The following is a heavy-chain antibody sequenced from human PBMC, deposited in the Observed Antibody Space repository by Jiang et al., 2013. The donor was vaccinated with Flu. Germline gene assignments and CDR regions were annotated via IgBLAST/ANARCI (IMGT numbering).Heavy chain of an antibody. Sequence: VQLVESGAEVKKPGASVKVSCKASGYTFTSYDINWVRQATGQGPEWMGWMNPNSGNTGYAQKFQGRVTMTRNTSISTAYMELSSLRSEDTAVYYCARGITMIVVIISDAFDIWAKGQWSPSLQ. CDR2: MNPNSGNT. V-gene: IGHV1-8*01. CDR1: GYTFTSYD. D-gene: IGHD3-22*01. CDR3: ARGITMIVVIISDAFDI. J-gene: IGHJ3*02.